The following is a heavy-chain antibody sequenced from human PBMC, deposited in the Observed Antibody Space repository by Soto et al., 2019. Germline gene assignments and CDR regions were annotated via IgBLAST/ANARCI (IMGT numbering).Heavy chain of an antibody. Sequence: QVQLVQSGAEVKKPGASVKVSCKTSGYSFTNYYLHWVRQAPGQGLEWMGLINPSGISTSYAQKFQGRVTMTRDTSTSTVDMDLSSLRSEDTAVYYCARSANVVVAASSPVYFDYWGQGTLVTVSS. V-gene: IGHV1-46*01. J-gene: IGHJ4*02. D-gene: IGHD2-15*01. CDR1: GYSFTNYY. CDR3: ARSANVVVAASSPVYFDY. CDR2: INPSGIST.